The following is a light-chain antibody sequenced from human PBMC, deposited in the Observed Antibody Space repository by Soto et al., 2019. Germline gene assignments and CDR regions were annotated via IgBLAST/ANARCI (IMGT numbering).Light chain of an antibody. CDR2: DVS. J-gene: IGLJ1*01. Sequence: ALTQPPSASGSPGQSVTISCTGTSSDVGGYNYVSWYQQHPGKAPKLMIYDVSKRPSGVPDRFSGSKSGNTASLAVSGLQAEDEADYYCSSYAGNHIVFGTGTKVTVL. CDR3: SSYAGNHIV. CDR1: SSDVGGYNY. V-gene: IGLV2-8*01.